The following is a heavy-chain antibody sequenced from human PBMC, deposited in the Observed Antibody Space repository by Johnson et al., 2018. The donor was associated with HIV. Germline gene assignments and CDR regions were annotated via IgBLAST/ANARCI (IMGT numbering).Heavy chain of an antibody. CDR3: ARVSQQQGGVYDAFDI. Sequence: QVQLVESGGGVVQPGRSLRLSCAVSGFTFSSYGMHWVRQAPGKGLEWVAVISYDGSNKYYADSVKGRFTISRDNSKNTLYLQMNSLRAEDTAVYYCARVSQQQGGVYDAFDIWGQGTMVTVSS. CDR2: ISYDGSNK. V-gene: IGHV3-30*03. D-gene: IGHD6-13*01. CDR1: GFTFSSYG. J-gene: IGHJ3*02.